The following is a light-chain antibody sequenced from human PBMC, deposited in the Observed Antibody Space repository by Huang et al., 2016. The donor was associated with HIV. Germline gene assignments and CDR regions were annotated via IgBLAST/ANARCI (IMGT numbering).Light chain of an antibody. J-gene: IGKJ1*01. V-gene: IGKV1-5*03. CDR2: KSS. Sequence: DIQMTQSPSILSASVGDRVTITCRASHSVSTWVAWYQQKPGQPPKRLIYKSSTLESGVPSRFSGSGSGTEVTLTISSLQHEDDATYYCQQYNTFWTFGQGTKV. CDR3: QQYNTFWT. CDR1: HSVSTW.